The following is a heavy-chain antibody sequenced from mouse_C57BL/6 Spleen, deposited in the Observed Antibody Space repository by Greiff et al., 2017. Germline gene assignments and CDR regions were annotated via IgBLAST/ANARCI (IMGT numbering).Heavy chain of an antibody. CDR1: GYAFSSSW. J-gene: IGHJ4*01. D-gene: IGHD2-4*01. Sequence: VQLQQSGPELVKPGASVKISCKASGYAFSSSWMNWVKQRPGKGLEWIGRIYPGDGDTNYNGKFKGKATLTADKSSSTAYMQLSSLTSEDSAVXFCARFYDYDFYAMDYWGQGTSVTVSS. CDR2: IYPGDGDT. CDR3: ARFYDYDFYAMDY. V-gene: IGHV1-82*01.